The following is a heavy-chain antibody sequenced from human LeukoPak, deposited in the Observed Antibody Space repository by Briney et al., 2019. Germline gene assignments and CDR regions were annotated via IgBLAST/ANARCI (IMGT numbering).Heavy chain of an antibody. Sequence: GGSLRLSCAASGFTFSSYAMSWVRQAPGKGLEWVSAISGSGGSTYYADSVKGRFTISRDNSKNTLYLQMNSLRAEDTAVYYCAKVTYYYGSGSYLDAFDIWGQGTMVTVSS. D-gene: IGHD3-10*01. V-gene: IGHV3-23*01. J-gene: IGHJ3*02. CDR2: ISGSGGST. CDR1: GFTFSSYA. CDR3: AKVTYYYGSGSYLDAFDI.